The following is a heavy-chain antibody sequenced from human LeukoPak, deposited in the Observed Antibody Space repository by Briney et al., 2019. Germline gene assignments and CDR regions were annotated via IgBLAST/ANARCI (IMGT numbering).Heavy chain of an antibody. D-gene: IGHD2-21*02. J-gene: IGHJ5*02. CDR2: IYYSGST. CDR3: ARGLNYCGGDCWFELYNWFDP. CDR1: GGSIISSSYY. V-gene: IGHV4-39*01. Sequence: SETLSLTCTVSGGSIISSSYYWGWIRQPPGKGLEWIGSIYYSGSTYYNPSLKSRVTISVDTSKNQFSLKLSSVTAADTAVYYCARGLNYCGGDCWFELYNWFDPWGQGTLVTVSS.